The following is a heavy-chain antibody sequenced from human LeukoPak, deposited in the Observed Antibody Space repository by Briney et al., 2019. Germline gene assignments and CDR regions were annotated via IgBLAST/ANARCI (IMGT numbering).Heavy chain of an antibody. V-gene: IGHV1-18*01. CDR1: GYTFTSYG. Sequence: ASVKVSCKASGYTFTSYGISWVRQAPGQGLEWMGWISGYNGNTNYAQKLQGRVTMTTDTSTSTAYMELRSLRSDDTAVYYCAKDGETYYDFWSGLYYFDYWGQGTLVTVSS. D-gene: IGHD3-3*01. CDR2: ISGYNGNT. CDR3: AKDGETYYDFWSGLYYFDY. J-gene: IGHJ4*02.